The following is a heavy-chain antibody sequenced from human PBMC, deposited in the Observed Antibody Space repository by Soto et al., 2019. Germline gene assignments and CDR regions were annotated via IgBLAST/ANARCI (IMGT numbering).Heavy chain of an antibody. CDR3: TTDDPINKN. J-gene: IGHJ4*02. V-gene: IGHV3-15*01. Sequence: GGSLRLSCAASGFTFSNAWMSWVRQAPGKGLEWVGRIKGKTDGGTTDYAAPVKGRFTISRDDSRNTLYLQMNSLETEDSAVYYCTTDDPINKNWGQGTLVTV. CDR1: GFTFSNAW. CDR2: IKGKTDGGTT.